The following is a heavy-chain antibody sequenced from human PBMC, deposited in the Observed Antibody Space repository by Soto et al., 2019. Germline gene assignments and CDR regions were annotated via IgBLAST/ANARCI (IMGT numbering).Heavy chain of an antibody. D-gene: IGHD4-4*01. CDR3: ATGQGDSSYYGLDV. CDR1: GLTFSLYA. V-gene: IGHV3-23*01. Sequence: EVQLLESGGGLVQPGGSLRLSCAASGLTFSLYAMTWVRQAPGKGLEWVSAISGSGSSTYYADSVKGRFTTSRDNSKGALFLLMDSLRAEDTAVYYCATGQGDSSYYGLDVWGQGTTVTVSS. J-gene: IGHJ6*02. CDR2: ISGSGSST.